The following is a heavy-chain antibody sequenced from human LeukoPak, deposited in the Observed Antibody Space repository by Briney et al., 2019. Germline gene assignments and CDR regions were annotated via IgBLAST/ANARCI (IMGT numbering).Heavy chain of an antibody. J-gene: IGHJ5*02. Sequence: SVKVSCKASGGTFSSYAISWVRQVPGQGLEWMGGIIPIFGTANYAQKFQGRVTITADESTSTAYMELSSLRSEDTAVYYCARDGNYGDYGRQRWFDPWGQGTLVTVSS. CDR2: IIPIFGTA. V-gene: IGHV1-69*13. CDR3: ARDGNYGDYGRQRWFDP. D-gene: IGHD4-17*01. CDR1: GGTFSSYA.